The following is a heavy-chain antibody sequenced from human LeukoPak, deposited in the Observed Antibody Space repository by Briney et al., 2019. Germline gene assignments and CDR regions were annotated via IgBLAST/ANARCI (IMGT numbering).Heavy chain of an antibody. Sequence: ASVKVSCKASVYTFTSYAMNWVRQAPGQGLEWMGWINTNTGNRTYAHGFTGLFVFSLATSVSTAYLQISSLKAEDTAVYYCARPATYDFWSGYWGPYFAYWGQGTLVTVSS. CDR3: ARPATYDFWSGYWGPYFAY. D-gene: IGHD3-3*01. V-gene: IGHV7-4-1*02. CDR1: VYTFTSYA. CDR2: INTNTGNR. J-gene: IGHJ4*02.